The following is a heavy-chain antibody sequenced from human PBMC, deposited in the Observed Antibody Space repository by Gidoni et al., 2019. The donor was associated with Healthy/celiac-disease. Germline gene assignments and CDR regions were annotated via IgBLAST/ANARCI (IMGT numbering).Heavy chain of an antibody. Sequence: QVQLVESGGGVVQPGSSLRLSCAASGFTFSSYGMHWVRQAPGKGLEWVAVISYDGSNKYYADSVKGRFTISRDNSKNTLYLQMNSLRAEDTAVYYCANTPDVEMATSYFDYWGQGTLVTVSS. D-gene: IGHD5-12*01. CDR3: ANTPDVEMATSYFDY. CDR2: ISYDGSNK. J-gene: IGHJ4*02. V-gene: IGHV3-30*18. CDR1: GFTFSSYG.